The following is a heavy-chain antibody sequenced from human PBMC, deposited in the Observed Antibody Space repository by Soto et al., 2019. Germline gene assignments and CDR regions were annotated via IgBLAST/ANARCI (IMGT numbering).Heavy chain of an antibody. D-gene: IGHD1-26*01. J-gene: IGHJ6*02. V-gene: IGHV1-58*02. CDR2: IVVGSGNT. Sequence: GASVKVSCKASGYTFTNFGISWVRQARGQRLEWIGWIVVGSGNTNYAQKFQERVTITRDMSTSTAYMELSSLRSEDTAVYYCAADNLVGATTYYYYYGMDVWGQGTTVTVSS. CDR1: GYTFTNFG. CDR3: AADNLVGATTYYYYYGMDV.